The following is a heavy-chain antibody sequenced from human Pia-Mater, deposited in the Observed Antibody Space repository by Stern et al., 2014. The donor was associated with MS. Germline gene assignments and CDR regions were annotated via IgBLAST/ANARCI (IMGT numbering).Heavy chain of an antibody. J-gene: IGHJ4*02. Sequence: QVQLQESGPGLVKPSQTLSLTCSVSGCSISTVGYYWTWIRQHPGQGLEXIGYSYHSGSNYYNPSLKRRASISVDTSKNQFSLNVTSVTAADTALYYCARSDRLWGSFDYWGQGTLVTVSS. CDR1: GCSISTVGYY. CDR3: ARSDRLWGSFDY. D-gene: IGHD3-16*01. V-gene: IGHV4-31*03. CDR2: SYHSGSN.